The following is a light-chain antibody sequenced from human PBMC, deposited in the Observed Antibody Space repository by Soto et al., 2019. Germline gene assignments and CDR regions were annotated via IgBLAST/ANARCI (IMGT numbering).Light chain of an antibody. Sequence: AIRMTQSPSSFSASTGDRVTITCRASQGISSYLAWYQQKPGKAPKLLIYAASTLQSGVPSRFSGSGSGTDFTRTISCLQSEDFATYYCQQYYSYPLTVGGGTKVEIK. J-gene: IGKJ4*01. V-gene: IGKV1-8*01. CDR2: AAS. CDR3: QQYYSYPLT. CDR1: QGISSY.